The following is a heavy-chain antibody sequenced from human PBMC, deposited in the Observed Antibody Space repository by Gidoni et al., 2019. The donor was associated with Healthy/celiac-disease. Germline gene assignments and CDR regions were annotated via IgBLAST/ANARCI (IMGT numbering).Heavy chain of an antibody. Sequence: QVHLRESFSGLVKPSETLSLTCTVSGGSISCYYWRWIRQPAGKGLVWIGRIYTSGSTNYNPSLKSRVTMSVDTSKNQFSLKLSSVTAADTAVYYCARDLLYDSSGYLVNYFDYWGQGTLVTVSS. V-gene: IGHV4-4*07. CDR2: IYTSGST. D-gene: IGHD3-22*01. CDR3: ARDLLYDSSGYLVNYFDY. J-gene: IGHJ4*02. CDR1: GGSISCYY.